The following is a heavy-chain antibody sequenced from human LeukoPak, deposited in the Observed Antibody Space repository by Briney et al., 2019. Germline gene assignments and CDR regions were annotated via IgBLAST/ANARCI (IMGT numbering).Heavy chain of an antibody. J-gene: IGHJ6*03. Sequence: GASVKVSCKASGYTFTGYYMHWVRQAPGQGLEWMGGIIPIFGTANYAQKFQGRVTITADESTSTAYMELSSLRSEDTAVYYCARGVLWFGELSYMDVWGKGTTVTISS. D-gene: IGHD3-10*01. V-gene: IGHV1-69*13. CDR2: IIPIFGTA. CDR3: ARGVLWFGELSYMDV. CDR1: GYTFTGYY.